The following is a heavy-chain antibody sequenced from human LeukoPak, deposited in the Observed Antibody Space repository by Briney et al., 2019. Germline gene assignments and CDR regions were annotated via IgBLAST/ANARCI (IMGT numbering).Heavy chain of an antibody. CDR1: GFIFSNYG. J-gene: IGHJ3*02. D-gene: IGHD3-10*01. CDR3: AKDTRYHGSGTYATAAFDI. Sequence: GGSLRLSCAASGFIFSNYGMHWVRQAPGKGPEWVAIIWYDGSKTYYADSVKGRFTISRDNSKNTPYVQMNSLRIEDAAVYYCAKDTRYHGSGTYATAAFDIWGQGTMVTVSS. CDR2: IWYDGSKT. V-gene: IGHV3-30*02.